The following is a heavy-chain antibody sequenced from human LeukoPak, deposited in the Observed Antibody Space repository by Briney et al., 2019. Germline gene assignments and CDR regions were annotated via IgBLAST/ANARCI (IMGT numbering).Heavy chain of an antibody. Sequence: ASVKVSCKASGYTFTSYGINWVRKAPGQGLEWMGWISAYNGNTNSAQKLQGRVTMTTDTSTSTAHMELRSLRSDDTAVYYCARRAPGKLAADYWGQGTLVTVSS. CDR3: ARRAPGKLAADY. CDR2: ISAYNGNT. CDR1: GYTFTSYG. V-gene: IGHV1-18*01. J-gene: IGHJ4*02. D-gene: IGHD1-1*01.